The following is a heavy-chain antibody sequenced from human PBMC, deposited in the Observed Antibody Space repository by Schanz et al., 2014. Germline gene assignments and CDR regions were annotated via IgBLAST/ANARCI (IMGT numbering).Heavy chain of an antibody. CDR3: ARDFSAYVGNYFDY. V-gene: IGHV1-18*01. CDR1: RYTFNTYG. Sequence: QVQLVQSGPEVKEPGASVKVSCEASRYTFNTYGLNWVRQAPGQGLEWMGWISPYNGNTNYALKLQGRVTMTTDTSTGTAYMELTSLRFDDTAVYYCARDFSAYVGNYFDYWGQGTLVTVSS. CDR2: ISPYNGNT. D-gene: IGHD5-12*01. J-gene: IGHJ4*02.